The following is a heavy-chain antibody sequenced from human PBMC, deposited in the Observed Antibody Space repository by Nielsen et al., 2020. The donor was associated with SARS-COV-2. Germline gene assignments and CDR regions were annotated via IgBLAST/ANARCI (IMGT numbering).Heavy chain of an antibody. CDR3: ARDPKGVYYDFWSGYYSDAFDI. CDR2: ISADNGNT. V-gene: IGHV1-18*01. Sequence: WVRQAPGQGLEWMGWISADNGNTKYAQKLQGRVTMTTDTITSTAYMELSRLRSDDTAVYYCARDPKGVYYDFWSGYYSDAFDIWGQGTMVTVS. D-gene: IGHD3-3*01. J-gene: IGHJ3*02.